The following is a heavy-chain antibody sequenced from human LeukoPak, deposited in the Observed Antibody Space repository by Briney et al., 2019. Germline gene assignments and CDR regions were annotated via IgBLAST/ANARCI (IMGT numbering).Heavy chain of an antibody. J-gene: IGHJ4*02. V-gene: IGHV4-38-2*02. D-gene: IGHD2-15*01. CDR2: IKHRGRS. CDR1: GSSISSDYY. CDR3: AREVGATSIDY. Sequence: PSETLSLTCSASGSSISSDYYWGRVRQPPGKGLEWIGSIKHRGRSYYNPSLKSRVTISVDTSKNQFSLQLSSVTAADTAVYYCAREVGATSIDYWGQGILVTVSS.